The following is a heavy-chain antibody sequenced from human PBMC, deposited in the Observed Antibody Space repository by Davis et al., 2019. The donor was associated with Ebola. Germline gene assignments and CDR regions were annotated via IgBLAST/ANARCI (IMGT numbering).Heavy chain of an antibody. V-gene: IGHV4-39*01. Sequence: SETLSLTCTVSAGSISSYYWGWIRQPPGKGLEWIGSINYSGSTYYNPSLKRRVTISVDTSKNQFSLKLSSVTAADTAVYYCARHPQYYDFWSGYSDYWGQGTLVTVSS. J-gene: IGHJ4*02. CDR2: INYSGST. CDR3: ARHPQYYDFWSGYSDY. CDR1: AGSISSYY. D-gene: IGHD3-3*01.